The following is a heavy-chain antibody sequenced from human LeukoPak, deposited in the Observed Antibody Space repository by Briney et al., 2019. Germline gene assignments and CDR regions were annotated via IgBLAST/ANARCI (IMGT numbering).Heavy chain of an antibody. Sequence: SETQSLTCTVSGGSISSYYWSWIRQPPGKGLEWIGYIYYSGSTNYNPSLKSRVTISVDTSKNQFSLKLSSVTAADTAVYYCARTYDSSGYYYSSYWFDPWGQGTLVTVSS. V-gene: IGHV4-59*01. CDR2: IYYSGST. J-gene: IGHJ5*02. CDR3: ARTYDSSGYYYSSYWFDP. D-gene: IGHD3-22*01. CDR1: GGSISSYY.